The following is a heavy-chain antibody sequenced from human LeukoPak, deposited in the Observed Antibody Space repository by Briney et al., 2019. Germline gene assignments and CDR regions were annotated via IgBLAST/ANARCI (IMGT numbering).Heavy chain of an antibody. CDR2: IWYDGSNK. V-gene: IGHV3-33*01. D-gene: IGHD2-8*01. J-gene: IGHJ4*02. Sequence: AGSLRLSCAASGFTFSSYGMHWVRQPPPKGLEWVAVIWYDGSNKYYADSLKGRFTISRDNSKNTLYLQMNSLRAEDTAVYYCARESGVRLATRGYFDYWGQGTLVTVSS. CDR1: GFTFSSYG. CDR3: ARESGVRLATRGYFDY.